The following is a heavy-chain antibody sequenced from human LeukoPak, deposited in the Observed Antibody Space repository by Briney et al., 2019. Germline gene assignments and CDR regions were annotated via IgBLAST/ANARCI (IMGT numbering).Heavy chain of an antibody. J-gene: IGHJ4*02. CDR2: ISDSGGST. D-gene: IGHD1-26*01. Sequence: GGSLRLSCAASGFTFSSYAMSWVRQAPGKGLEWVSAISDSGGSTYYADSVKGRFTISRDNSKNTLYLQMNSLRAEDTAVYYCAKDVWYSGSSDFDYWGQGTLVTVSS. CDR3: AKDVWYSGSSDFDY. CDR1: GFTFSSYA. V-gene: IGHV3-23*01.